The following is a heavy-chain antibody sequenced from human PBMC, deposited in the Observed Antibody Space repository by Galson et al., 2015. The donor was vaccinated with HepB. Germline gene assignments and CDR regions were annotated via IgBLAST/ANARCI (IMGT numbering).Heavy chain of an antibody. V-gene: IGHV3-30*04. Sequence: SLRLSCAASGFTFSSYAMHWVRQAPGKGLEWVALISYDGSKKYYADSVRGRFTISRDKSKNTLNLQMNSLRVEDTAVYYCARDIGRGCSGGSCYWYYYYGMDVWGQGTTVTVSS. CDR3: ARDIGRGCSGGSCYWYYYYGMDV. J-gene: IGHJ6*02. D-gene: IGHD2-15*01. CDR2: ISYDGSKK. CDR1: GFTFSSYA.